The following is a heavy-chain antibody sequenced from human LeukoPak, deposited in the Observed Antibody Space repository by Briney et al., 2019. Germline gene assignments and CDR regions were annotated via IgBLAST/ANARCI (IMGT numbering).Heavy chain of an antibody. CDR3: ARHGGSLGYFDN. CDR1: GGSISGDY. CDR2: VYQSGTT. J-gene: IGHJ4*02. V-gene: IGHV4-59*08. Sequence: ASETLSLTCTVPGGSISGDYWSWIRQPPGKGLEWIGYVYQSGTTSYNPSLKRRVTISSDTSKNQFALRVTSVTAADTAVYYCARHGGSLGYFDNWGQGTLVTVSS. D-gene: IGHD1-26*01.